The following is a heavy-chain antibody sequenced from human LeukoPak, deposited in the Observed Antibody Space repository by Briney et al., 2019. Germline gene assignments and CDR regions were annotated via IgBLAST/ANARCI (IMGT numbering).Heavy chain of an antibody. Sequence: GASVKVSCKASGYTFTGYYMHWVRQAPGQGLEWMGIIDPSGGSTSYAQKFQGRVTMTRDTSTSTVYMELSSLRSEDTAVYYCARDRSGPPAYYYYGMDVWGQGTTVTVSS. CDR3: ARDRSGPPAYYYYGMDV. CDR2: IDPSGGST. CDR1: GYTFTGYY. J-gene: IGHJ6*02. D-gene: IGHD3-10*01. V-gene: IGHV1-46*01.